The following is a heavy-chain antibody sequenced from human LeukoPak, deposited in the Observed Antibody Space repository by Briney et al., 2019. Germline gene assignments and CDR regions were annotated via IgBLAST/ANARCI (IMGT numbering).Heavy chain of an antibody. J-gene: IGHJ4*02. CDR3: AKLAQDDILTGYYHYYFDY. CDR2: INWNSGTV. V-gene: IGHV3-9*01. D-gene: IGHD3-9*01. Sequence: PGGSLRLSCAASGFNFDENAMHWVRQAPGKGLEWVSGINWNSGTVAYADSVKGRFTISRDNAKNSLYLQMNSLRAEDTALYYCAKLAQDDILTGYYHYYFDYWGQGTLVTVSS. CDR1: GFNFDENA.